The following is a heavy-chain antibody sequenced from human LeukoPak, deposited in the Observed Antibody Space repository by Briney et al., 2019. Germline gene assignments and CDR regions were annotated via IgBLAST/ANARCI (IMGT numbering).Heavy chain of an antibody. CDR2: MTPHSGNT. Sequence: ASVKVSCKASGYTFTSYDINWVRQAPGQGLEWMGYMTPHSGNTGYAQKLQGRITLTRDTSTNTAYMELRSLRSEDTAVYYCSRGDYWGQGTLVTVSS. CDR1: GYTFTSYD. V-gene: IGHV1-8*01. CDR3: SRGDY. J-gene: IGHJ4*02.